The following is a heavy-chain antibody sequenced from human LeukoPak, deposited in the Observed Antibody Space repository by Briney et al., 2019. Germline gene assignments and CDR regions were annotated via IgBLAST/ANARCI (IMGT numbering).Heavy chain of an antibody. CDR2: ISSSSSYI. V-gene: IGHV3-21*01. Sequence: GGSLRLSCAASGFTFSSYSMNWVRQAPGKGLEWVSSISSSSSYIYYADSVKGRFTISRDNAKNSLYLQMNSLRAEDTAVYYCARGARYSSSTSSSLCWFDPWGQGTLVTVSS. CDR3: ARGARYSSSTSSSLCWFDP. D-gene: IGHD2-2*01. CDR1: GFTFSSYS. J-gene: IGHJ5*02.